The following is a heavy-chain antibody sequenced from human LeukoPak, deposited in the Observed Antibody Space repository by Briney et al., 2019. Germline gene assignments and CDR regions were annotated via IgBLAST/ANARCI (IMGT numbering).Heavy chain of an antibody. CDR2: IYYSGST. D-gene: IGHD3-10*01. CDR3: ASRGVQTFFDY. J-gene: IGHJ4*02. CDR1: GGSISSYY. V-gene: IGHV4-59*01. Sequence: SETLFLTCTVSGGSISSYYWSWIRQPPGKGLEWIGYIYYSGSTNYNPSLKSRVTISVDTSKNQFSLKLSSVTAADTAVYYCASRGVQTFFDYWGQGTLVTVSS.